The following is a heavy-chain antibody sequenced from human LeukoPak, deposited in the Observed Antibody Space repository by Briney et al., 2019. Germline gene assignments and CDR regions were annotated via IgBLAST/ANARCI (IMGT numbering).Heavy chain of an antibody. CDR2: LSIIDGNT. J-gene: IGHJ5*02. CDR3: ARDSYTTRGRDP. D-gene: IGHD3-16*01. Sequence: ASVKVSCEAFGYTFTKYGISCVRQAPGQGLEWMGWLSIIDGNTNYAQNLQGSVSMTTDTSTNTVYMELRSLRFDDTAVYYCARDSYTTRGRDPWGQGTLVTVSS. V-gene: IGHV1-18*01. CDR1: GYTFTKYG.